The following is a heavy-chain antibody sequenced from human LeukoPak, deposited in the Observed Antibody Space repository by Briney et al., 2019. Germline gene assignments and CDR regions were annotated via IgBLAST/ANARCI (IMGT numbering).Heavy chain of an antibody. Sequence: SESLSLSCAAYGGSFSGYYLSWIRQPPGKGLEWVGVIKHSGSTNYNPSLKSRVTISVDTSKNQFSLKLSSVTAADTAVYYCARGRQLVIAPVIFDPWGQGALVTVSS. CDR3: ARGRQLVIAPVIFDP. D-gene: IGHD6-13*01. CDR1: GGSFSGYY. CDR2: IKHSGST. V-gene: IGHV4-34*01. J-gene: IGHJ5*02.